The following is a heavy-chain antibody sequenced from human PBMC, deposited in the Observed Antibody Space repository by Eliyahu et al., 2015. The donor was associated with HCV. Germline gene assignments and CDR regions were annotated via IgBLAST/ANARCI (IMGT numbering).Heavy chain of an antibody. D-gene: IGHD3-10*01. CDR2: IIPIFGTA. J-gene: IGHJ4*02. Sequence: LEWMGGIIPIFGTANYAQKFQGRVTITADESTSTAYMELSSLRSEDTAVYYCARTALGSRGVTLYYFDYWGQGTLVTVSS. V-gene: IGHV1-69*01. CDR3: ARTALGSRGVTLYYFDY.